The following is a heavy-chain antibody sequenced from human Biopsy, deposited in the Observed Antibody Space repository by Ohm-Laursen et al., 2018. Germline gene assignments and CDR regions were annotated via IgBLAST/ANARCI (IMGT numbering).Heavy chain of an antibody. V-gene: IGHV4-59*02. CDR3: ARDDAVTVIRGLYY. CDR2: IYYSVMT. J-gene: IGHJ4*02. CDR1: GDSVTKYY. Sequence: GTLSLTCIVSGDSVTKYYWSWIRQPPGKGLEWIGHIYYSVMTNYNPSLQSRVSISVDTSRNQVSLTLSSVTAEDTAVYYCARDDAVTVIRGLYYWGQGALVTVSS. D-gene: IGHD2-21*02.